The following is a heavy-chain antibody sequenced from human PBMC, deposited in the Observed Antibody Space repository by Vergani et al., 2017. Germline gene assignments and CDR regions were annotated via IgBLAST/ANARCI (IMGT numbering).Heavy chain of an antibody. V-gene: IGHV3-30*02. CDR3: AKHFRGWGIDY. CDR1: GIPLSNYD. J-gene: IGHJ4*02. CDR2: MQFDGSNQ. D-gene: IGHD3-16*01. Sequence: QVQLVESGGGVVQRGGSLRISCATSGIPLSNYDMQWIRQGPGKGVEFVAFMQFDGSNQYYADSVKGRFTLSRDFSKNTLYLQMNSLRTEDTTTYYCAKHFRGWGIDYWGQGTQVIFSS.